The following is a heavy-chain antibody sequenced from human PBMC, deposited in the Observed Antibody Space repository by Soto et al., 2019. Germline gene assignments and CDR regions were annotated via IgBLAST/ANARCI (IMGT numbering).Heavy chain of an antibody. Sequence: QVQLVESGGGVVQPGRSLRLSCAASGFTFSSYGMHWVRQAPGKGLEWVAVISYDGSNKYYADSVKGRFTISRDNSKNTLYLQMNSLRAEDTAVYYCAKDPVVLPFASDYYYGMDVWGQGTTVTVSS. CDR2: ISYDGSNK. V-gene: IGHV3-30*18. D-gene: IGHD2-15*01. CDR1: GFTFSSYG. CDR3: AKDPVVLPFASDYYYGMDV. J-gene: IGHJ6*02.